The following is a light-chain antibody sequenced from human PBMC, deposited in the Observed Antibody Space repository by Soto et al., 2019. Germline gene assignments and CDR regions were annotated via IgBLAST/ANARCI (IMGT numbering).Light chain of an antibody. CDR3: QQYAGAPFS. V-gene: IGKV3-20*01. J-gene: IGKJ3*01. CDR2: AAS. Sequence: EIVLTQSPGTLSLSPGDRATLSCRASHSINTSFLAWFQQKPGQAPRLLIYAASTRATGIPDRFSGSASETDFTLTINRLEHEDSDVYYCQQYAGAPFSLGPGTKVDIK. CDR1: HSINTSF.